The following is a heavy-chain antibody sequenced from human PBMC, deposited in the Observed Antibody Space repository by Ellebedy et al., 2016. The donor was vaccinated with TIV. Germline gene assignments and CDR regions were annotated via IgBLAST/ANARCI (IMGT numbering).Heavy chain of an antibody. Sequence: ASVKVSCKASGDTFTDYAFSWVRQAPGQGXEWMGQIITLHGITNYAQKFQGRVTITGDTSTSTVYMELSSLRSEDTAIYYCARDEVHSDSSGASNWFDPWGQGTLVTVSS. V-gene: IGHV1-69*10. J-gene: IGHJ5*02. CDR3: ARDEVHSDSSGASNWFDP. CDR2: IITLHGIT. D-gene: IGHD3-22*01. CDR1: GDTFTDYA.